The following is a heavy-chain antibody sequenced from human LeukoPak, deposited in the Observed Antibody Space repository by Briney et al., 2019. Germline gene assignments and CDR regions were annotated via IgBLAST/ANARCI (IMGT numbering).Heavy chain of an antibody. D-gene: IGHD3-16*01. CDR3: TTGPSYGYEW. V-gene: IGHV3-74*01. Sequence: GGSLRLSCAASGMAFSNHWMHWVRQAPGKGLVWVSLIKTDGRTTIYTDSAKGRFTISRDNGKSILYLQMNSLRAEDTGIYYCTTGPSYGYEWWGQGTVVTVSS. J-gene: IGHJ4*02. CDR1: GMAFSNHW. CDR2: IKTDGRTT.